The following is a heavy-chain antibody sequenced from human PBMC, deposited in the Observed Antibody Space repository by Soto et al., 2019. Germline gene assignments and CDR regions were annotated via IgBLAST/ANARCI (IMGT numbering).Heavy chain of an antibody. J-gene: IGHJ6*02. Sequence: PGGSLRLSCAASGFTFSSYWMHWVRQAPGKGLVWVSRINSDGSSTSYADSVKGRFTISRDNAKNTLYLQMNSLRAEDTAVYYCARYSSSSVIYYGMDVWGQGTTVTVSS. CDR3: ARYSSSSVIYYGMDV. CDR2: INSDGSST. CDR1: GFTFSSYW. V-gene: IGHV3-74*01. D-gene: IGHD6-13*01.